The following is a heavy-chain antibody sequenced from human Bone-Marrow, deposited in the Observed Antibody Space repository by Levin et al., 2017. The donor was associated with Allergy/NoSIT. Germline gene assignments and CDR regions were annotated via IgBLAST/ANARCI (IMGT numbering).Heavy chain of an antibody. CDR3: ARHLATYGYSNFDF. CDR1: GYSFSTYW. J-gene: IGHJ4*02. CDR2: IYPDDSET. V-gene: IGHV5-51*01. Sequence: GGSLRLSCMGSGYSFSTYWIGWVRQMPGKGLEWVWIIYPDDSETRYSPSFQSQAIISVDKSINTVYLQWSSLKASDTAMYYCARHLATYGYSNFDFWGQGSLVTVSS. D-gene: IGHD5-18*01.